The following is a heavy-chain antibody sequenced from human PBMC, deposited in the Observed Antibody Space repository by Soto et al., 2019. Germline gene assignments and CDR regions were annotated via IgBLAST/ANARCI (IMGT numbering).Heavy chain of an antibody. CDR2: IGGGGSPT. CDR1: GFTFSNYA. Sequence: EVQLLQSGGGVVEPGGSLRLSCAASGFTFSNYAMRWIRQAPGKGLEWVSAIGGGGSPTYYADSVEGRFTVSRDNSKNTLYLHMNSLRAEDTAVYYCAKRGTYSGDDYWGQGTLVTVSS. CDR3: AKRGTYSGDDY. V-gene: IGHV3-23*01. D-gene: IGHD3-10*01. J-gene: IGHJ4*02.